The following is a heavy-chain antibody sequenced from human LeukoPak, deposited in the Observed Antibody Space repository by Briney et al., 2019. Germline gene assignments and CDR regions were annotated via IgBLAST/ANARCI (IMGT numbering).Heavy chain of an antibody. CDR3: ARFPAGDVVDYYDSSGYYSNWFDP. CDR2: INPNSGGT. J-gene: IGHJ5*02. Sequence: GASVKVSCKASGYTFTGYYMHWVRQAPGQGLEWMGWINPNSGGTNYAQKFQGRVTMTRDTSISTAYMELSRLRSDDTAVYYCARFPAGDVVDYYDSSGYYSNWFDPWGQGTLVTVSS. CDR1: GYTFTGYY. D-gene: IGHD3-22*01. V-gene: IGHV1-2*02.